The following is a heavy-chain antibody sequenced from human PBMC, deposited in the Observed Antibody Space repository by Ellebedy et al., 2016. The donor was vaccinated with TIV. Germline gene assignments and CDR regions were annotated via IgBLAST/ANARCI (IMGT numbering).Heavy chain of an antibody. D-gene: IGHD3-9*01. CDR1: GFTVRNNY. V-gene: IGHV3-53*01. CDR2: ISTRGTT. Sequence: GESLKISCAVSGFTVRNNYMTWVRQAPGKGLEWVSIISTRGTTYYTDSVTGRFTISRNNSRNTLILQMNSLRAEDTAIYYCEKATGPDDRQWPHFDYWGQGTVVTVSS. CDR3: EKATGPDDRQWPHFDY. J-gene: IGHJ4*02.